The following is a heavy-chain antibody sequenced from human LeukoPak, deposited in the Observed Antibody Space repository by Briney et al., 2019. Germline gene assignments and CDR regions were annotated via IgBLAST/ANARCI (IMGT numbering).Heavy chain of an antibody. Sequence: GASVKVSCKASGYTFTGYYMHWVRQAPGQGLEWMGWMNPNSGNTGYAQKFQDRVTMTRNTSISTAYMELSSLRSEDTAVYYCARGLSRVYWGQGTLVTVSS. V-gene: IGHV1-8*02. CDR3: ARGLSRVY. CDR2: MNPNSGNT. CDR1: GYTFTGYY. J-gene: IGHJ4*02.